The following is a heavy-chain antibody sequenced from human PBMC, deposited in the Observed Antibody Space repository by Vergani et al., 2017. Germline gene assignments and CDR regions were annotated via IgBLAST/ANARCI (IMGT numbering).Heavy chain of an antibody. D-gene: IGHD2-15*01. CDR2: ISSSSSYI. V-gene: IGHV3-21*01. J-gene: IGHJ3*02. CDR1: GFTFSSYS. Sequence: EVQLVESGGGLVKPGGSLRLSCAASGFTFSSYSMNWFRQPPGKGLEWVSSISSSSSYIYYADSVKGRCTISRDNAKNSLYLQMNSLRAEDTAVYYCARAPLGYCSGGSCYPDAFDIWGQGTMVTVSS. CDR3: ARAPLGYCSGGSCYPDAFDI.